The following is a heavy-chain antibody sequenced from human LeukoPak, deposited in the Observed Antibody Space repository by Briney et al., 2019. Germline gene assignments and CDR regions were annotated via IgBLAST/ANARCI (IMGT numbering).Heavy chain of an antibody. V-gene: IGHV1-69*05. J-gene: IGHJ4*02. CDR2: IIPIFGTA. Sequence: GASVKVSCKASGGTSSSYAISWVRQAPGQGLEWMGRIIPIFGTANCAQKFQGRVTITTDESTSTAYMELSSLRSEDTAVYYCAREGRRITMVRGVNYFDYWGQGTLVTVSS. CDR1: GGTSSSYA. D-gene: IGHD3-10*01. CDR3: AREGRRITMVRGVNYFDY.